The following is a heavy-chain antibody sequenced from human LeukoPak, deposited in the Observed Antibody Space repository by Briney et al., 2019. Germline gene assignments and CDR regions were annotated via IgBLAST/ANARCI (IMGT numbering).Heavy chain of an antibody. CDR2: IYCSGST. J-gene: IGHJ4*02. CDR1: GGSISSYY. CDR3: ARGWHTSFDY. V-gene: IGHV4-59*01. D-gene: IGHD6-13*01. Sequence: SETLSLTCTVSGGSISSYYWSWIRQPPGKGLEWIGYIYCSGSTNYNPSLKGRVTISVDTSKNQFSLKLSSVTAADTAVYYCARGWHTSFDYWGQGTLVTVSS.